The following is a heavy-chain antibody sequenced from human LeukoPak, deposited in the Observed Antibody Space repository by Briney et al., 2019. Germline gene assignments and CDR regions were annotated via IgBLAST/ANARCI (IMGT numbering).Heavy chain of an antibody. CDR3: ARSRGRGIAVAFDY. Sequence: SVKVSCKASGGTFSSYAISWVRQAPGQGLEWMGGIIPIFGTANYAQKFQGRVTITADESTSTAYMELSSLRSEDTAVYYCARSRGRGIAVAFDYWGQGTLVTVSS. J-gene: IGHJ4*02. D-gene: IGHD6-19*01. CDR2: IIPIFGTA. CDR1: GGTFSSYA. V-gene: IGHV1-69*13.